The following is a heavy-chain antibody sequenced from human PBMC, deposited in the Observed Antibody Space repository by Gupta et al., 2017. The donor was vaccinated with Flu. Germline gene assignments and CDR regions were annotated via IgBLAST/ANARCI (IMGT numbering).Heavy chain of an antibody. J-gene: IGHJ4*02. Sequence: QPPGKPLEWLALTHWNDDKFYNPSLKNRLTLTKDTAKNQLVLTMTNMDPVDTGTYYCIYRSDFWSDYFKRIDQWGQGTLVTVSS. V-gene: IGHV2-5*04. D-gene: IGHD3-3*01. CDR2: THWNDDK. CDR3: IYRSDFWSDYFKRIDQ.